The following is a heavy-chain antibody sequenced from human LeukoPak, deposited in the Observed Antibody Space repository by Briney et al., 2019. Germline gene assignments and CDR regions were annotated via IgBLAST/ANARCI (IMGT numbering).Heavy chain of an antibody. V-gene: IGHV3-11*01. D-gene: IGHD6-13*01. CDR1: GFTFSDYY. CDR3: AREEIAAAGPEGGNWFDP. J-gene: IGHJ5*02. CDR2: ISSSGSTI. Sequence: PGGSLRLSCAASGFTFSDYYMSWIRQAPGKGLEWVSYISSSGSTIYYADSVKGRFTISRDNAKNSLYLQMNSLRAEDTAVYYCAREEIAAAGPEGGNWFDPWGQGTLVTVSS.